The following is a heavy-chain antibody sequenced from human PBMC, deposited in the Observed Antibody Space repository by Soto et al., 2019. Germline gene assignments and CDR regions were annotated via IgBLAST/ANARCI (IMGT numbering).Heavy chain of an antibody. Sequence: SETLSLTCSVSGGSITSNHWWSWVRHAPGKGLEWIGEIFHRGTSHHNPSLQSRVTLSVDKSKNQFSLMLTSVTAADTAVYYCASKYCPSTICYLLDSWGQGALVTVSS. J-gene: IGHJ1*01. D-gene: IGHD2-15*01. CDR3: ASKYCPSTICYLLDS. CDR2: IFHRGTS. CDR1: GGSITSNHW. V-gene: IGHV4-4*02.